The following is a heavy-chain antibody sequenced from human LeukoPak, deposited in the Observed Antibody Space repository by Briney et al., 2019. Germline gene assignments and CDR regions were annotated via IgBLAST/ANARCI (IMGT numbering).Heavy chain of an antibody. Sequence: GASVKVSCKASGYTFSSYYINWVRQAAGQGPEWMGWMNPNSGNTAYAQNFQGRVIMTRNTSISTAYMELSSLRFEDTAVFYCAIRTSRGVSGSSYFDSWGQGTLVTVFS. CDR3: AIRTSRGVSGSSYFDS. V-gene: IGHV1-8*01. CDR1: GYTFSSYY. D-gene: IGHD3-10*01. CDR2: MNPNSGNT. J-gene: IGHJ4*02.